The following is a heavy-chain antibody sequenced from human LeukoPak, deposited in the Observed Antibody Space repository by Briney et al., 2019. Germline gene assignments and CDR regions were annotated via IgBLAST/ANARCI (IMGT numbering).Heavy chain of an antibody. V-gene: IGHV1-2*02. CDR2: INPNSGGT. CDR3: ARSEYSSGWGADFDY. Sequence: GASVKVSCKASGGTFSSYAISWVRQAPGQGLEWMGWINPNSGGTNYAQKFQGRVTMTRDTSISTAYMELSRLRSDDTAVYYCARSEYSSGWGADFDYWGQGTLVTVSS. J-gene: IGHJ4*02. D-gene: IGHD6-19*01. CDR1: GGTFSSYA.